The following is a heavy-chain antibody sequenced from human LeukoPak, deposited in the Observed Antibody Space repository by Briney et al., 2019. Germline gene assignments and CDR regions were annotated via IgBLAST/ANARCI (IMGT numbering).Heavy chain of an antibody. CDR3: ARKGYCSSTSCYYNWFDP. CDR2: INHSGST. J-gene: IGHJ5*02. Sequence: PSENLSLTCAVSGGSISSGGYSWRWIRQPPGRGLEWIGYINHSGSTYYNPSPNSRVTISVDSSKNQFSLKLISVTAADTAVYYCARKGYCSSTSCYYNWFDPWGQRTLVTVSS. V-gene: IGHV4-30-2*01. D-gene: IGHD2-2*01. CDR1: GGSISSGGYS.